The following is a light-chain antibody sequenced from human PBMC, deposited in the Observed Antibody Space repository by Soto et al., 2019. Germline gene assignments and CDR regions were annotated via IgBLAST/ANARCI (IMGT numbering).Light chain of an antibody. CDR3: QQFSSYPLT. J-gene: IGKJ4*01. CDR2: DAS. CDR1: QTVRNNY. V-gene: IGKV3-20*01. Sequence: EIVLTQSPGTFSLSPGERATLSCRASQTVRNNYLAWYQQKPGQAPRLLIYDASSRATGIPDRFSGGGSGTDFTLTISRLEPEDFAVYYCQQFSSYPLTFGGGTKVDIK.